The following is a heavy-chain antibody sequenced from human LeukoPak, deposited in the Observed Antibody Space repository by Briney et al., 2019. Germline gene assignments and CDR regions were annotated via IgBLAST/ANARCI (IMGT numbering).Heavy chain of an antibody. CDR2: ISSSGSTI. CDR3: ARDGRRFLEWLLYDYFDY. CDR1: GFTFSDYY. V-gene: IGHV3-11*01. J-gene: IGHJ4*02. D-gene: IGHD3-3*01. Sequence: GGSLRLSCAASGFTFSDYYMSWIRQAPGKGLEWVSYISSSGSTIYYADSVKGRFTISRDNAKNSLYLQMNSLRAEDTAVYYCARDGRRFLEWLLYDYFDYWGQGTLVTVSS.